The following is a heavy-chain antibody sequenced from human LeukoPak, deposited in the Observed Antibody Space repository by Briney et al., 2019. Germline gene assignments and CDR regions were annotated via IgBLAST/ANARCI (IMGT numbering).Heavy chain of an antibody. J-gene: IGHJ6*02. CDR1: GGTFSSYA. CDR3: ARGLGSSSQYYYYGMDV. V-gene: IGHV1-69*04. Sequence: SVKVPCKASGGTFSSYAISWVRQAPGQGLEWMGRIIPILDITNYAQKFQGRVTVTADKSTSTAYMELSSLRSEDTAVYYCARGLGSSSQYYYYGMDVWGPGNTGTVSS. CDR2: IIPILDIT. D-gene: IGHD6-6*01.